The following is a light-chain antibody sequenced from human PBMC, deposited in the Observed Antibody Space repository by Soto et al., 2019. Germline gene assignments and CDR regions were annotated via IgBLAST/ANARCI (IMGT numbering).Light chain of an antibody. Sequence: DIQMTQSPSSLSASVGDRVTITCRASQSISSYLNWYQQKPGKAPMLLIYAASSLQSGLPSRFSGSGSATDFTLTISSLQPDDFANYCCQQSYSTPFTFGPGTKVDIK. CDR1: QSISSY. J-gene: IGKJ3*01. CDR2: AAS. CDR3: QQSYSTPFT. V-gene: IGKV1-39*01.